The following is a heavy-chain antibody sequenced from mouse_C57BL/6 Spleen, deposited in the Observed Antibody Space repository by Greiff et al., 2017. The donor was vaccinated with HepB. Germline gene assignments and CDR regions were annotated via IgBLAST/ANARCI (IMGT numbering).Heavy chain of an antibody. J-gene: IGHJ4*01. CDR1: GFTFSDYY. D-gene: IGHD2-4*01. CDR3: ARVITTSYYAMDY. Sequence: EVKLMESEGGLVQPGSSMKLSCTASGFTFSDYYMAWVRQVPEKGLEWVANINYDGSSTYYLDSLKSRFIISRDNAKNILYLQMSSLKSEDTATYYCARVITTSYYAMDYWGQGTSVTVSS. CDR2: INYDGSST. V-gene: IGHV5-16*01.